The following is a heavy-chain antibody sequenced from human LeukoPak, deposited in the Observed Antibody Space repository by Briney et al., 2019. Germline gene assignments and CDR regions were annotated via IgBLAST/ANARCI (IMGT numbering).Heavy chain of an antibody. CDR1: GYTFTSYD. V-gene: IGHV1-8*01. CDR2: MNPNSGNT. CDR3: ARLDFYDSSRYENWFDP. Sequence: ASVKVSCKASGYTFTSYDINWVRQATGQGLEWMGWMNPNSGNTGYAQKFQGRVTMTRNTSISTAYMELSSLRSEDTAVYYCARLDFYDSSRYENWFDPWGQGTLVTVSS. D-gene: IGHD3-22*01. J-gene: IGHJ5*02.